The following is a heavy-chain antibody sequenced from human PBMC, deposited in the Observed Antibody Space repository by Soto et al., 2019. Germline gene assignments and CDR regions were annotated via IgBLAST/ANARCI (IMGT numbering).Heavy chain of an antibody. CDR2: ISSSSSYI. V-gene: IGHV3-21*01. CDR3: ASHPRDSSGYWYYFDY. D-gene: IGHD3-22*01. Sequence: EVQLVESGGGLVKPGGSLRLSCAASGFTFSSYSMNWVRQAPVKGLEWVSSISSSSSYIYYADSVKGRFTISRDNAKNSLYLQMNSLRAEDTAVYYCASHPRDSSGYWYYFDYWGQGTLVTVSS. J-gene: IGHJ4*02. CDR1: GFTFSSYS.